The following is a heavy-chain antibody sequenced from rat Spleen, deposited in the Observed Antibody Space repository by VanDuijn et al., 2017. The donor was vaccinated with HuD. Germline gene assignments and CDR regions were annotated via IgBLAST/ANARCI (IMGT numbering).Heavy chain of an antibody. CDR2: ISTGGGNT. D-gene: IGHD1-2*01. CDR1: GFTFSNFD. Sequence: EVQLVESGGGLVQPGRSMKLSCAASGFTFSNFDMAWVRQAPTKGLEWIASISTGGGNTYYRDSVKGRFTISRDNAKNTQYLQMDSLRSEDTATYYCARHEYYSSYIPYWGQGVMVTVSS. J-gene: IGHJ2*01. V-gene: IGHV5S13*01. CDR3: ARHEYYSSYIPY.